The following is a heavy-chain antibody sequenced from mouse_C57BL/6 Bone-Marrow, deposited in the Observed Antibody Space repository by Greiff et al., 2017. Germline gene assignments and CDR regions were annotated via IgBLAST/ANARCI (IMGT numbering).Heavy chain of an antibody. D-gene: IGHD1-1*01. V-gene: IGHV5-6*01. CDR3: ARHGNYVPYYAMDY. CDR2: ISSGGSYT. CDR1: GFTFSSYG. Sequence: DVHLVESGGDLVKPGGSLKLSCAASGFTFSSYGMSWVRQTPDKRLEWVATISSGGSYTYYPDSVKWRFTISRDNAKNTLYLQMSSLKSEDTAMYYCARHGNYVPYYAMDYWGQGTSVTVSS. J-gene: IGHJ4*01.